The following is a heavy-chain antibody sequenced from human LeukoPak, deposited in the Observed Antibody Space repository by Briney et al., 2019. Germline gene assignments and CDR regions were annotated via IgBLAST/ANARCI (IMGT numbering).Heavy chain of an antibody. CDR2: INSDGSST. D-gene: IGHD2-2*01. J-gene: IGHJ4*02. CDR3: ARLSSTSCLDY. Sequence: QPGGSLRLSCAASGFTFSSYWMHWVRQAPGKGLVWVSRINSDGSSTSYADSVKGRFTISRDNAKDTLYLQMNSLRAEDTAVYYCARLSSTSCLDYWGQGTLVTVSS. CDR1: GFTFSSYW. V-gene: IGHV3-74*01.